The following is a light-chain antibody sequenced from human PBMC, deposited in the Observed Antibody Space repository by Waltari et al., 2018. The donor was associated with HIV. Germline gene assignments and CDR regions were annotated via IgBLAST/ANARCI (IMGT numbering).Light chain of an antibody. V-gene: IGLV2-23*01. CDR2: EGS. J-gene: IGLJ2*01. Sequence: QSALTQPASVSGSPGQSNTISCTGTSSDVRIYNLDSWYQQYQGKAPKLMIYEGSKRPSGVSNRFSGSKSGNTASLTISGLQTEDEADYYCCSYAGSFVVFGGGTKLTVL. CDR1: SSDVRIYNL. CDR3: CSYAGSFVV.